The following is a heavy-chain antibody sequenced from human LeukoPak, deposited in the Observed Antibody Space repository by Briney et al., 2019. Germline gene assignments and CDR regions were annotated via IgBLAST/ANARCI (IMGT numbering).Heavy chain of an antibody. CDR2: IIPIFGTA. CDR1: GGTFSSYA. CDR3: ARDPGGDYAYYYYYMDV. Sequence: SVKVSCKASGGTFSSYAISWVRQAPGQGLEWMGGIIPIFGTANYAQKLQGRVTMTTDTSTSTAYMELRSLRSDDTAVYYCARDPGGDYAYYYYYMDVWGKGTTVTISS. D-gene: IGHD4-17*01. V-gene: IGHV1-69*05. J-gene: IGHJ6*03.